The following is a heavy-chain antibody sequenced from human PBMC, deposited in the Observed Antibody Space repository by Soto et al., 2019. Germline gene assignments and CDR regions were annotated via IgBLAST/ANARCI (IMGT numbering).Heavy chain of an antibody. CDR2: IWYDGSNK. Sequence: QVQLVESGGGVVQPGRSLRLSCAASGFTFSSYGMHWVRQALGKGLEWVAVIWYDGSNKYYADSVKGRFTISRDNSKNTLYLQMNSLRAEDTAVYYCARGSSSSWYVPFDYWGQGTLVTVSS. CDR1: GFTFSSYG. CDR3: ARGSSSSWYVPFDY. D-gene: IGHD6-13*01. J-gene: IGHJ4*02. V-gene: IGHV3-33*01.